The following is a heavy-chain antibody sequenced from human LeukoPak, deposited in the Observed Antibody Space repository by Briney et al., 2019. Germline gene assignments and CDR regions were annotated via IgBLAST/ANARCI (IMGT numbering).Heavy chain of an antibody. J-gene: IGHJ6*03. CDR1: GYTFTGYY. CDR3: ARVSDIVLMVYAIMPKPQRDHYYMDV. D-gene: IGHD2-8*01. Sequence: ASVKVSCKASGYTFTGYYMHWVRQAPGQGLEWMGWINPNSGGTNYAQKFQGRVTMTRDTSISTAYMELSRLRSDDTAVYYCARVSDIVLMVYAIMPKPQRDHYYMDVWGKGTTVTVSS. CDR2: INPNSGGT. V-gene: IGHV1-2*02.